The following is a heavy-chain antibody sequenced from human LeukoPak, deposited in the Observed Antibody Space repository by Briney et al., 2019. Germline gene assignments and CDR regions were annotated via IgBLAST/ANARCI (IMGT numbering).Heavy chain of an antibody. Sequence: ASVKVSCKASGYTFSNYGVTWVRQAPGQGLEWMGWISAYNGNTNYAQKLQGRVTMTTDTSTSTAYMELRSLRSDDTAVYYCARVHSSGWYQNDYWGQGTLVTVSS. J-gene: IGHJ4*02. V-gene: IGHV1-18*01. CDR1: GYTFSNYG. CDR2: ISAYNGNT. D-gene: IGHD6-19*01. CDR3: ARVHSSGWYQNDY.